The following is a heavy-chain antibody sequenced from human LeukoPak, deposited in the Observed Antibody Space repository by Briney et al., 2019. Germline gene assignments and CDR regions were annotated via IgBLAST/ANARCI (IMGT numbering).Heavy chain of an antibody. Sequence: SETLSLTCAVYGGSFSGYYWSWIRQPPGKGLEWIGEINHSGSTNYNPSLKSRVTISVDTSKNQFSLKLSSVTAADTAVYYCASLYCSGGSCYQGVDYWGQGTLVTVSS. V-gene: IGHV4-34*01. D-gene: IGHD2-15*01. CDR2: INHSGST. CDR1: GGSFSGYY. CDR3: ASLYCSGGSCYQGVDY. J-gene: IGHJ4*02.